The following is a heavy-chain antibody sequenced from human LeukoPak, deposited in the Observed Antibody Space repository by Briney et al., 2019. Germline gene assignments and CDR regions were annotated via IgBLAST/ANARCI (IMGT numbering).Heavy chain of an antibody. CDR2: IVVGSGNT. CDR3: AADLYCSGGSCSVH. J-gene: IGHJ4*02. CDR1: GFTFSNSA. Sequence: SVKVSCKASGFTFSNSAMQWVRQAQGQRHEWIEWIVVGSGNTNYAQKFQQRLTITRDMSTSTAYMELSSLRSEDTAVYFCAADLYCSGGSCSVHWGQGTLVTVSS. D-gene: IGHD2-15*01. V-gene: IGHV1-58*02.